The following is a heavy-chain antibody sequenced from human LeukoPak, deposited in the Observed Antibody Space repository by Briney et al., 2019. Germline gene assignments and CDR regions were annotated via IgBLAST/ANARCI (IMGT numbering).Heavy chain of an antibody. CDR2: ITGTSGRT. V-gene: IGHV3-23*01. J-gene: IGHJ3*02. Sequence: GGSLRLSCEVSGLIFSNFAMAWVRQAPGKGLEWLSLITGTSGRTYYAASVKGRFTISRDNSKNTLYLQMNSLRAEDTAVYYCAKTNPRWGAFDIWGQGTMVTVSS. CDR1: GLIFSNFA. CDR3: AKTNPRWGAFDI. D-gene: IGHD3-16*01.